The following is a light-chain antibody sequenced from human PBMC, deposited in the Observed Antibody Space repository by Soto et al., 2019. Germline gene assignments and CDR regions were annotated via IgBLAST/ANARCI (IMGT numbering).Light chain of an antibody. J-gene: IGKJ3*01. Sequence: DIEMTQSPSSLSASVGERVTITCRASQSIRRYLNWYQQKPGKAPKLLIYAASSLQSGVPSRFSGSGSGTDFTLTISSLQPEDFATYYCQQSYSTEVTFGPGTKVDIK. CDR3: QQSYSTEVT. CDR1: QSIRRY. V-gene: IGKV1-39*01. CDR2: AAS.